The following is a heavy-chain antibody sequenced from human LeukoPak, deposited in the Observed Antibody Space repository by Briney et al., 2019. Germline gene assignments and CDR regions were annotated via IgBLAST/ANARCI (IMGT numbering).Heavy chain of an antibody. D-gene: IGHD3-22*01. Sequence: GESLKISCKGSGYSFTSYWIGWVRQMPGKGLEWMGIIYPGDSDTRYSPSFQGQVTISADKSNSPAYLEWSSLKASDTAMYYCARWGRFYYDSSGYYEGYWGQGTLVTVPS. V-gene: IGHV5-51*01. CDR2: IYPGDSDT. CDR1: GYSFTSYW. J-gene: IGHJ4*02. CDR3: ARWGRFYYDSSGYYEGY.